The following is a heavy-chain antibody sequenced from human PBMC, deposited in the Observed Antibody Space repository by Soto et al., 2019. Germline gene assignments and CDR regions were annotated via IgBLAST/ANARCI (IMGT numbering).Heavy chain of an antibody. J-gene: IGHJ6*03. CDR3: ARVGYDFWSGYPYRYMDV. D-gene: IGHD3-3*01. CDR2: IYYSGST. CDR1: GGSISSYY. V-gene: IGHV4-59*01. Sequence: PSETLSLTCTVSGGSISSYYWSWIRQPPGKGLEWIGYIYYSGSTNYNPSLKSRVTISVDTPKNQFSLKLSSVTAADTAVYYCARVGYDFWSGYPYRYMDVWGKGTTVTVSS.